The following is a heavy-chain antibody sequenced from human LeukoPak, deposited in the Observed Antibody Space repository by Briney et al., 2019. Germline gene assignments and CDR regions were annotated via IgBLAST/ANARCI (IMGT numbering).Heavy chain of an antibody. Sequence: GGSLRLSCAASALTFSSYAMSWVRQAPGKGLEWVSTIHGSSDTTYYADSVKGRFTISRDNSKNTLFLQMNSLRAEDTAVYYCARISGSRAGDFDYWGQGTLVTVSS. CDR1: ALTFSSYA. D-gene: IGHD1-26*01. J-gene: IGHJ4*02. CDR2: IHGSSDTT. V-gene: IGHV3-23*01. CDR3: ARISGSRAGDFDY.